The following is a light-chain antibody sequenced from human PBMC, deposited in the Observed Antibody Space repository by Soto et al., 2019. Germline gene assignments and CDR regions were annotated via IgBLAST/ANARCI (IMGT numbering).Light chain of an antibody. Sequence: DIQMTQSPSSLSASVGDRVTITCRASQSISRSLNWYQRKLGKVPKVLIYGASSLQSGVPSRFSGSGSGTDFTLTISSLQPGDFATYYCQESYTALWGTFGQGTRVEI. CDR2: GAS. V-gene: IGKV1-39*01. CDR3: QESYTALWGT. J-gene: IGKJ1*01. CDR1: QSISRS.